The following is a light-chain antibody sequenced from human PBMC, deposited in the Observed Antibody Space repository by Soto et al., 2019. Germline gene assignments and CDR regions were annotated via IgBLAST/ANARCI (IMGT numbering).Light chain of an antibody. J-gene: IGKJ4*01. CDR2: DVS. V-gene: IGKV3-11*01. CDR3: QQGSKWPPLA. CDR1: QSVGTF. Sequence: EIVLTQSPATLSLSPGERATLSCRASQSVGTFLAWYQQKPGQTPGLLIFDVSNRATGIPARFSGSGSGTDFTLTISSLEPEDFAVYYCQQGSKWPPLAFGGGTRVESK.